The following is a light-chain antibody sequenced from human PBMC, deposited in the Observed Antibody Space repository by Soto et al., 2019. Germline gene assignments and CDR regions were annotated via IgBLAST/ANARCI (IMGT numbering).Light chain of an antibody. Sequence: QSVLTQPASVSGSPGQSITISCTGTSSDGGDYNYVSWYQQHPGKAPKLMIYEVSNRPSGVSNRFSGSKSGNTASLTISGLQAEDEADYYCSSYTSSSTYVFGTGTKVTVL. CDR1: SSDGGDYNY. J-gene: IGLJ1*01. CDR2: EVS. V-gene: IGLV2-14*01. CDR3: SSYTSSSTYV.